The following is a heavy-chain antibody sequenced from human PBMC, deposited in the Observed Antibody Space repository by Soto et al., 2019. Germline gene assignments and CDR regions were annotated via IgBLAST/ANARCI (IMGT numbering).Heavy chain of an antibody. J-gene: IGHJ6*03. CDR2: ISGSGGST. V-gene: IGHV3-23*01. CDR1: GFTFSSYA. Sequence: GGSLRLSCAASGFTFSSYAMSWVRQAPGKGLEWVSRISGSGGSTYYADSVKGRFTISRDNSKNTVYLQMHSLRAEDTAIYYCAKRYCSGGSCYYMDVWGKGTTVTVSS. D-gene: IGHD2-15*01. CDR3: AKRYCSGGSCYYMDV.